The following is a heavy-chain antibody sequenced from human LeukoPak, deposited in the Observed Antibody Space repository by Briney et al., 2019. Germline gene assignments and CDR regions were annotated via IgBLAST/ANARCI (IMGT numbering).Heavy chain of an antibody. V-gene: IGHV3-23*01. CDR2: ISASGDTT. J-gene: IGHJ4*02. CDR3: TTYWAAVGSPYY. Sequence: LAGGSLRLSCAASGFTFSNSAMTWVRQSPGKGLEWVSDISASGDTTHYADSVKGRFTISRDNSKNTLYLQMNSLRAEDTAVYFCTTYWAAVGSPYYWGQGTLVTVSS. D-gene: IGHD6-13*01. CDR1: GFTFSNSA.